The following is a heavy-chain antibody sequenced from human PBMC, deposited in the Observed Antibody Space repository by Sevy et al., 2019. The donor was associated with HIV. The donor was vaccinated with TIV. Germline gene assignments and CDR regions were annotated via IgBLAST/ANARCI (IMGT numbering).Heavy chain of an antibody. CDR1: GYTLTKLS. J-gene: IGHJ5*02. CDR2: FDPQDDEI. D-gene: IGHD2-15*01. V-gene: IGHV1-24*01. Sequence: ASVKVSCKVSGYTLTKLSIHWVRQAPGKGLEWPGDFDPQDDEIIYAQRFQGRLTMTEDTSTETAYMELSSLTSEDTAVYYCATVGLRYYSGSSSYQGDWFDPWGQGTLVTVSS. CDR3: ATVGLRYYSGSSSYQGDWFDP.